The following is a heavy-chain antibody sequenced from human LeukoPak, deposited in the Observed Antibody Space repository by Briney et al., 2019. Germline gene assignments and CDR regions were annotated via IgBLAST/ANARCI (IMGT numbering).Heavy chain of an antibody. J-gene: IGHJ5*02. V-gene: IGHV4-59*01. CDR1: GGSISSYC. Sequence: SETLSLTCTVSGGSISSYCWSWIRQPPGKGLEWIGYIYYSGSTNYNPSLKSRVTISVDTSKNQFSLKLSSVTAADTAVYYCARGTLWFGELSAWGQGTLVTVSS. CDR2: IYYSGST. CDR3: ARGTLWFGELSA. D-gene: IGHD3-10*01.